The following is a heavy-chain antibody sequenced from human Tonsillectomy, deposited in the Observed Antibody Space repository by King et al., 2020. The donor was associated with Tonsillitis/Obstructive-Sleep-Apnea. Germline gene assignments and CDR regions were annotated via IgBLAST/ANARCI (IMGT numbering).Heavy chain of an antibody. J-gene: IGHJ3*02. CDR1: GGSFSGYY. Sequence: VQLQQWGAGLLKPSETLSLTCAVYGGSFSGYYWSWIRQPPGKGLEWIGEINHSGSTNYNPSLKSRVTISVDTSKNQFSLKLSSVTAADTAVYYCARVGKGGYEREIADAFDIWGQGTMVTVSS. CDR3: ARVGKGGYEREIADAFDI. D-gene: IGHD5-12*01. CDR2: INHSGST. V-gene: IGHV4-34*01.